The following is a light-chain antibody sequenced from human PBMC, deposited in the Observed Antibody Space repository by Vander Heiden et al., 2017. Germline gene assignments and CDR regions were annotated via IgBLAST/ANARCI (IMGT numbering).Light chain of an antibody. CDR1: SSDVGGYNY. V-gene: IGLV2-14*03. J-gene: IGLJ2*01. CDR3: SSYTSSSLVV. CDR2: DVR. Sequence: QSALTQPASVSGSPGQSITISCTGTSSDVGGYNYVYWYQQHPGKAPKLMIYDVRNRPSGVSNRFSGSKSGNTASLTISGLQAEDEADYYCSSYTSSSLVVFGGGTKLTVL.